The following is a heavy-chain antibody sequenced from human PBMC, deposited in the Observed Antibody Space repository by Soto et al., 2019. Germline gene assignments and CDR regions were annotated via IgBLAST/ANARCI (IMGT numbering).Heavy chain of an antibody. CDR1: GCTFSNFV. CDR2: NIPIFGTA. Sequence: ASVKVSCKASGCTFSNFVISWVRQAPGQGLEWMGGNIPIFGTANYAQKLQGRVTIIADESTGTTYMELSSLRSEDTAVYYCARAPILVVETTYVNYFDYWGQGTLVTVSS. J-gene: IGHJ4*02. V-gene: IGHV1-69*13. CDR3: ARAPILVVETTYVNYFDY. D-gene: IGHD2-15*01.